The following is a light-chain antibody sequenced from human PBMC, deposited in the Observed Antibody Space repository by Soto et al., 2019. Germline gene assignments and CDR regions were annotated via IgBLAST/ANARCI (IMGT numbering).Light chain of an antibody. V-gene: IGKV3-11*01. Sequence: EIVLTQSPATLSLSPGERATLSCRASQSVSSYLDWYQQKPGQAPRLLIYDASNRATGIPARFSGSGSGTAFTLTLSSLEPEDFAVYYCQQRSSWPPWTFGQGTKVEIK. CDR3: QQRSSWPPWT. J-gene: IGKJ1*01. CDR1: QSVSSY. CDR2: DAS.